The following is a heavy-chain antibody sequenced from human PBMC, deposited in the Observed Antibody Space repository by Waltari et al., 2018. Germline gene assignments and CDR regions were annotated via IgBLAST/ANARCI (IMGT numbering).Heavy chain of an antibody. D-gene: IGHD2-15*01. J-gene: IGHJ4*02. CDR2: IYYSGST. CDR1: GGSISSSSYY. V-gene: IGHV4-39*07. Sequence: QLQLQESGPGLVKPSETLSLTCTVSGGSISSSSYYWGWIRQPPGKGLEWIGSIYYSGSTYYNPSLKSRVTISVDTSKNQFSLKLSSVTAADTAVYYCARGGVVVAVTDYWGQGTLVTVSS. CDR3: ARGGVVVAVTDY.